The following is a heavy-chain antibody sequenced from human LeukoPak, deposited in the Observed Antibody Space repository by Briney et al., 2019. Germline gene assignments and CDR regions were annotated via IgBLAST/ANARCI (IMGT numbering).Heavy chain of an antibody. CDR1: GFIFGGYT. V-gene: IGHV3-48*01. J-gene: IGHJ4*02. Sequence: GGSLRLSCAGSGFIFGGYTMNWVRQAPGKGLEWLSYISASGGNMFYADSVKGRFAISRDNAKNSVYLQMNSLRAEDTAVYYCARVTTSGSYKFDNWGQGTLVTVSS. CDR2: ISASGGNM. CDR3: ARVTTSGSYKFDN. D-gene: IGHD3-10*01.